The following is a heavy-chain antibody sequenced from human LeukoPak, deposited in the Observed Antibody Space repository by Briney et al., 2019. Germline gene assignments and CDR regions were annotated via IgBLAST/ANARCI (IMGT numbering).Heavy chain of an antibody. CDR2: IYYSGST. J-gene: IGHJ4*02. CDR1: GGSISSGSYY. CDR3: ARVGYSSGWYRPRLFFDY. Sequence: PSETLSLTCTVSGGSISSGSYYWGWIHQPPGKGLEWIGSIYYSGSTYYNPSLKSRVTISVDTSKNQFSLKLSSVTAADTAVYYCARVGYSSGWYRPRLFFDYWGQGTLVTVSS. V-gene: IGHV4-39*07. D-gene: IGHD6-19*01.